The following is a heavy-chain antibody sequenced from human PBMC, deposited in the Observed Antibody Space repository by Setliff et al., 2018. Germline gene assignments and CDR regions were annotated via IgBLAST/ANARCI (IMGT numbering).Heavy chain of an antibody. V-gene: IGHV3-7*01. J-gene: IGHJ4*02. CDR2: INPHGSEK. Sequence: GGSLRLSCTASGLSYINDWVSWVRQAPGKGLEWLASINPHGSEKYYADSVKGRFTISRDNAKNSLSLRMNNLRTEDTAVYYCFGAGTCSYWGQGTLVTVSS. CDR1: GLSYINDW. CDR3: FGAGTCSY. D-gene: IGHD3-10*01.